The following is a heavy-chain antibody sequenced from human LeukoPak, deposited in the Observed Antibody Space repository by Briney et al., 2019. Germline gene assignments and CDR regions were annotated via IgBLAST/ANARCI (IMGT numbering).Heavy chain of an antibody. J-gene: IGHJ4*02. D-gene: IGHD6-19*01. CDR1: GGSISSSSYY. CDR3: AREGYSSGWNDY. V-gene: IGHV4-39*07. Sequence: KPSETLSLTCTVSGGSISSSSYYWGWIRQPPGKGLEWIGSIYYSGSTYYNPSLNSRVTISVDMSKNQFSLKLRSVTAADTAVYYCAREGYSSGWNDYWGQGTLVTVSS. CDR2: IYYSGST.